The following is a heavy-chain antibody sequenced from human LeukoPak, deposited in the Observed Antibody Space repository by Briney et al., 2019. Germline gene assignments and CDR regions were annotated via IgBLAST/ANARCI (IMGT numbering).Heavy chain of an antibody. V-gene: IGHV3-7*01. Sequence: GGSLRLSCAASGFTFSSYWMSWVRQAPGKGLEWVASIRQDGSEKYYVDSVKGRFTISRDNAKNPLYLQMNSLRAEDTAVYYCARDASSGSYDYWGQGTLVTVSS. CDR1: GFTFSSYW. D-gene: IGHD1-26*01. CDR2: IRQDGSEK. J-gene: IGHJ4*02. CDR3: ARDASSGSYDY.